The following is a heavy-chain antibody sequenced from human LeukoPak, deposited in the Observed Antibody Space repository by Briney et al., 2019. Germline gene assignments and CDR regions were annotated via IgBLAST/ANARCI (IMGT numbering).Heavy chain of an antibody. J-gene: IGHJ4*02. D-gene: IGHD2-15*01. CDR3: AKDWIGYCSGGSCYDLDY. CDR1: GFTFSSYG. V-gene: IGHV3-30*18. Sequence: GRSLRLSCAASGFTFSSYGMHWVRQAPGKGLEWVAVRSYDGSNKYYADSVKGRFTISRDNSKNTLYLQMNSLRAEDTAVYYCAKDWIGYCSGGSCYDLDYWGQGTLVTVSS. CDR2: RSYDGSNK.